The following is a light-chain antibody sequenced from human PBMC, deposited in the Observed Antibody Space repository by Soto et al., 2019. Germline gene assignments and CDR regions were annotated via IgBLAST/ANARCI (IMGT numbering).Light chain of an antibody. CDR2: DVS. CDR3: CSYAGSYVV. CDR1: SSDVGGYNY. V-gene: IGLV2-11*01. J-gene: IGLJ2*01. Sequence: QSALTQPRSVSGSPGQSVTISCTGTSSDVGGYNYVSWYQQHPGKAPKLMIFDVSKRPSVVPDRFSGSKSGNTASLTISGLQAEDEAYYYCCSYAGSYVVFGGGTKLTVL.